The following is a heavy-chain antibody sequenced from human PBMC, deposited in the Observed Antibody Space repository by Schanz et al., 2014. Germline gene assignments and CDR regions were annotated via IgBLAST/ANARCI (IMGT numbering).Heavy chain of an antibody. Sequence: QAQLVESGGGVVQPGRSLRLSCAASGFTFSDFGMHWVRQTPVKGLEWVATIWFDGSKTDYADSVKGRFTISRDNSKNSLFLEMSRLRGEDTATYFCAKDIIYRGPSWSCFGPWGQGILVTVSS. CDR2: IWFDGSKT. V-gene: IGHV3-33*06. CDR1: GFTFSDFG. CDR3: AKDIIYRGPSWSCFGP. J-gene: IGHJ5*02. D-gene: IGHD3-10*01.